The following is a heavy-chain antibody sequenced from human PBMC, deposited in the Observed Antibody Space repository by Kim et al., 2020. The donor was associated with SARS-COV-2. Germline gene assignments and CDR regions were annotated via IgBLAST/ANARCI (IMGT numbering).Heavy chain of an antibody. D-gene: IGHD2-2*01. CDR1: GGTFSSYA. V-gene: IGHV1-69*13. Sequence: SVKVSCKASGGTFSSYAISWVRQAPGQGLEWMGGIIPIFGTANYAQKFQGRVTITADESTSTAYMELSSLRSEDTAVYYCAHICSSTSCYALGWGMEVWGQGTTVTVSS. J-gene: IGHJ6*02. CDR3: AHICSSTSCYALGWGMEV. CDR2: IIPIFGTA.